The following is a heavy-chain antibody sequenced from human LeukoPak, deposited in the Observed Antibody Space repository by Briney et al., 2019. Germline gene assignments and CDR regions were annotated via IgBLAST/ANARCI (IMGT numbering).Heavy chain of an antibody. CDR2: LTGSGGKT. J-gene: IGHJ6*03. Sequence: RPGGSLRLSCAASGFTFSSYAMSWVRQAPGKGLEWVSGLTGSGGKTYYADSVKGRSTISRDNSKNTLSLQMNSLRAEDAAVYYCVKFRGIQHYNYHMDVWGKGTTVTVSS. D-gene: IGHD3-10*01. CDR1: GFTFSSYA. CDR3: VKFRGIQHYNYHMDV. V-gene: IGHV3-23*01.